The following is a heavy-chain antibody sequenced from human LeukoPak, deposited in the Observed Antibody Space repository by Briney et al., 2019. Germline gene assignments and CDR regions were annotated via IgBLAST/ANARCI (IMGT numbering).Heavy chain of an antibody. J-gene: IGHJ6*03. D-gene: IGHD6-25*01. CDR3: ARGTSGWQYYYYYYYMDV. CDR2: IYYSGST. CDR1: GGSISSYY. Sequence: SETLSLTCTVSGGSISSYYWSWIRQPPGKGLEWIGYIYYSGSTNYNPSLKSRVTISVDTSKNQFSLKLSSVTAADTAVCYCARGTSGWQYYYYYYYMDVWGKGTTVTVSS. V-gene: IGHV4-59*01.